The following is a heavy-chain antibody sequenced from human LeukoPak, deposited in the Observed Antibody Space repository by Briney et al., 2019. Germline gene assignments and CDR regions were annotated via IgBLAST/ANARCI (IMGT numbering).Heavy chain of an antibody. J-gene: IGHJ4*02. Sequence: GGSLRLSCAASGFTFSSYSMNWVRQAPGKGLEWVSSISSSSSYIYYADSVKGRFTISRDNAKNSLYLQMNSLRAEDTAVCYCARGNIVATIMAFDYWGQGTLVTVSS. D-gene: IGHD5-12*01. V-gene: IGHV3-21*01. CDR2: ISSSSSYI. CDR1: GFTFSSYS. CDR3: ARGNIVATIMAFDY.